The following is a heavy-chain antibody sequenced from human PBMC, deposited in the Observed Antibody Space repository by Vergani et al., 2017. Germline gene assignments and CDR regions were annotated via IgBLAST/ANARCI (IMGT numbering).Heavy chain of an antibody. CDR1: GGSFSGYY. J-gene: IGHJ4*02. D-gene: IGHD3-9*01. CDR3: ARGADYDILTGYYHFDY. CDR2: IKSRGST. V-gene: IGHV4-34*01. Sequence: QGQLQQGGAGLLKPSETLSLTCAVYGGSFSGYYWSWIRQPPGKGLEWIGEIKSRGSTNYHPSLKSRFTISVDTSKNQFSLKLSSVTAADTAVYYCARGADYDILTGYYHFDYWGQGTLVTVAS.